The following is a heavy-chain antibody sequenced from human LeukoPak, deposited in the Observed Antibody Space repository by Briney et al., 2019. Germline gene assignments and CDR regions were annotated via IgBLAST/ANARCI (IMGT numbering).Heavy chain of an antibody. CDR3: ARDSKNYCSGGSCYSSRYYYGMDV. CDR2: ISYDGSNK. V-gene: IGHV3-30-3*01. CDR1: GFTFSSYA. Sequence: GGSLRLSCAASGFTFSSYAMSWVRQAPGKGLEWVAVISYDGSNKYYADSVKGRFTISRDNSKNTLYLQMNSLRAEDTAVYYCARDSKNYCSGGSCYSSRYYYGMDVWGQGTTVTVSS. J-gene: IGHJ6*02. D-gene: IGHD2-15*01.